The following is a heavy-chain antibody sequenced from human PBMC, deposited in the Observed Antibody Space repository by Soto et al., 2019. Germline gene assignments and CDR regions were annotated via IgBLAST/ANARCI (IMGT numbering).Heavy chain of an antibody. D-gene: IGHD3-16*01. CDR1: GGSISSYY. J-gene: IGHJ4*02. CDR2: IYYSGGT. Sequence: PSETLSLTCTVSGGSISSYYWSWIRQPPGKGLEWIGYIYYSGGTNYNPSLKSRVTISVDTSKNQFSLKLSSVTAADTAVYYCARHLRWAEHDYWGQGTLVTVSS. CDR3: ARHLRWAEHDY. V-gene: IGHV4-59*08.